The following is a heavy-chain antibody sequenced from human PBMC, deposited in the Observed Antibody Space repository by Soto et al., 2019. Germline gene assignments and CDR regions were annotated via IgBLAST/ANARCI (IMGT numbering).Heavy chain of an antibody. J-gene: IGHJ5*02. Sequence: PSETLSLTCTVSGGSISSSSYYWGWIRHPPGKGLEWIGSIYYSGSTYYNPSLKSRVTISVDTSKNQFSLKLSSVTAANTAVYYCARLRGSSWFPRVVSFDPWGQGTLVTVSS. CDR2: IYYSGST. CDR1: GGSISSSSYY. D-gene: IGHD6-13*01. CDR3: ARLRGSSWFPRVVSFDP. V-gene: IGHV4-39*01.